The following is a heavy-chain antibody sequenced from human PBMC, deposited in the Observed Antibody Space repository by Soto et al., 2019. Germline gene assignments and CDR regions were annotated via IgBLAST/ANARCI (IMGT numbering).Heavy chain of an antibody. D-gene: IGHD4-17*01. Sequence: SETLSLTCTLSGSSISSYYWSWIRQPPGKGLEWIGYIYYSGSTNYNPSHKSRVTISVDTSKNHCSLKLSSVTAADTAVYYCARQGPLSGDYYFGCWGQGTLVTV. CDR1: GSSISSYY. V-gene: IGHV4-59*08. CDR2: IYYSGST. CDR3: ARQGPLSGDYYFGC. J-gene: IGHJ4*02.